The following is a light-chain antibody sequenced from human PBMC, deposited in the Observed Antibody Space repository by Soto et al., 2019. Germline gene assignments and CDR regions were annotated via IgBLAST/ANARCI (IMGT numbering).Light chain of an antibody. Sequence: SYELTQPPSVSVAPGKTARITCGGSNIGSKSVHWYQQRPGQAPVVVIYYNNERPSGIPERFSGSNSGNTATLTISRVEAGDEADYYCQVWDSNSDHEVFGGGTQLTVL. CDR2: YNN. J-gene: IGLJ2*01. V-gene: IGLV3-21*04. CDR3: QVWDSNSDHEV. CDR1: NIGSKS.